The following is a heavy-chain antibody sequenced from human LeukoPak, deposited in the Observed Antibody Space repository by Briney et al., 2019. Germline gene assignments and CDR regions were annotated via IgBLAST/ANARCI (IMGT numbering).Heavy chain of an antibody. D-gene: IGHD3-3*01. CDR1: GFTFSSYG. CDR3: AKCDYDFWSGYYNYYGMDV. CDR2: ISYDGSNK. Sequence: GGSLRLSCAASGFTFSSYGMHWLRQAPGKGLEWVAVISYDGSNKYYADSVKGRFTISRDNSKNTLYLQMNSLRAEDTAVYYCAKCDYDFWSGYYNYYGMDVWGQGTTVTVSS. V-gene: IGHV3-30*18. J-gene: IGHJ6*02.